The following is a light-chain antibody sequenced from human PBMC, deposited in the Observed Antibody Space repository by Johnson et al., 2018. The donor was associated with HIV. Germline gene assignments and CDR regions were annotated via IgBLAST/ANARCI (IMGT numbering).Light chain of an antibody. J-gene: IGLJ1*01. V-gene: IGLV1-51*01. CDR1: SSNIGNNF. Sequence: QSVLTQSPSVSAAPGQKVTIPCSGSSSNIGNNFVSWYQQLPGTAPKLLIYDNNKRPSGIPDRFSGSRSGTSATLGITGLQTGDEADYYCGTWDSSLSAPYCFGTGTKVTVL. CDR3: GTWDSSLSAPYC. CDR2: DNN.